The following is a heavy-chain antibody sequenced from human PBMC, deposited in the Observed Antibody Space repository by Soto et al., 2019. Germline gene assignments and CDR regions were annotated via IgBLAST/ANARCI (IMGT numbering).Heavy chain of an antibody. V-gene: IGHV3-7*03. CDR1: EFTCSSYW. CDR2: IKEDGSEK. J-gene: IGHJ4*02. CDR3: ARLQSSWYGGFDY. D-gene: IGHD6-13*01. Sequence: GGSLRLSCAASEFTCSSYWMRCVRQAPGRGLECVANIKEDGSEKRYVDSVKGRFTISRDNANKSLYLQMNNLRVEDTALYYSARLQSSWYGGFDYWGQGTLVTVS.